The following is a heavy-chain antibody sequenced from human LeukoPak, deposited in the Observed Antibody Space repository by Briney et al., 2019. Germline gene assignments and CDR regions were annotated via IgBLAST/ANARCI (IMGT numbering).Heavy chain of an antibody. Sequence: KPGGSLRLSCAASGFTFSSYSMNWVRQAPGKGLEWVSSISSSSSYIYYADSVKGRFTISRDNSKNTLYLQMNSLRAEDTAVYYCAKAVLSWSGYRYYFDYWGQGTLVTVSS. V-gene: IGHV3-21*04. CDR2: ISSSSSYI. J-gene: IGHJ4*02. D-gene: IGHD3-3*01. CDR3: AKAVLSWSGYRYYFDY. CDR1: GFTFSSYS.